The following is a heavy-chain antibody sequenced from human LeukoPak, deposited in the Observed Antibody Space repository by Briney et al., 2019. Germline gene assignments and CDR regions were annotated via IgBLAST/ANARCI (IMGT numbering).Heavy chain of an antibody. J-gene: IGHJ4*02. CDR1: GYTFTSYW. CDR3: ARHGYRHYYDSSGPIHFDY. V-gene: IGHV5-51*01. CDR2: IYPGDSDT. D-gene: IGHD3-22*01. Sequence: GESLKISCKGSGYTFTSYWIAWVRHLPGKGLEGMGIIYPGDSDTTYSPSFQGQVTISADKSINSAYLQWSSLQASDTAMYYCARHGYRHYYDSSGPIHFDYWGQGTLVTVSS.